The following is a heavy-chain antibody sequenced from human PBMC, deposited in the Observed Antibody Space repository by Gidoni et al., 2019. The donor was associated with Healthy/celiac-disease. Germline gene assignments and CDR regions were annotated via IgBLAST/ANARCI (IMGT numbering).Heavy chain of an antibody. CDR1: GDSISSSSYY. CDR2: IYYSGST. V-gene: IGHV4-39*07. CDR3: ARDSFENGYCSGGSCYPYYYYGMDV. D-gene: IGHD2-15*01. Sequence: QLQLQESGPGLVKPSETLSLTCTVSGDSISSSSYYRGWIRQPPGKGLEWIGSIYYSGSTYYNPSLKSRVTISVDTSKNQFSLKLSSVTAADTAVYYCARDSFENGYCSGGSCYPYYYYGMDVWGQGTTVTVSS. J-gene: IGHJ6*02.